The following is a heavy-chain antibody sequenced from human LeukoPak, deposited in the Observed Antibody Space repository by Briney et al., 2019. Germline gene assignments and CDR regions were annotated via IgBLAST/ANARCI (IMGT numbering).Heavy chain of an antibody. CDR3: AKDGDSYGSNFMDV. CDR2: ISYDGSNK. CDR1: GFTFSSYG. Sequence: PGGSLRLSCAASGFTFSSYGMHWVRQAPGKGLEWVAVISYDGSNKYYADSVKGRFTISRDNSKNTLYLQMNSLRAEDTAVYYCAKDGDSYGSNFMDVWGQGTTVTVSS. J-gene: IGHJ6*02. V-gene: IGHV3-30*18. D-gene: IGHD5-18*01.